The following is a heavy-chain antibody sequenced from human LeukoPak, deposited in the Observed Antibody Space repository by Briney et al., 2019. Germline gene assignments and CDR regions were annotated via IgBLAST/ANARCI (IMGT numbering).Heavy chain of an antibody. J-gene: IGHJ5*02. CDR1: GYTFTGYY. D-gene: IGHD6-13*01. V-gene: IGHV1-2*06. CDR3: ASGGYSSSWYEDPNWFDP. Sequence: ASVXXXCKASGYTFTGYYMHWVRQAPGQGVERMGRINPSSGGTNYAQKFQGRVTINRDKAISTAYMELRRLRYDGTAVYYCASGGYSSSWYEDPNWFDPWGQGTLVTVSS. CDR2: INPSSGGT.